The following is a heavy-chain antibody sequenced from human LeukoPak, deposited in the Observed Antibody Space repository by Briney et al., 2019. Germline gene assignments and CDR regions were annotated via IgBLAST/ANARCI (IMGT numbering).Heavy chain of an antibody. Sequence: PSETLSLTCAVYGGSFSGCYWSWIRPPPGKGLEWIGEINHSGSTNYNPSLKSRVTISVDTSKNQFYLKMSSVSAADTAVYYCAREFDWGQGTMVTVSS. CDR1: GGSFSGCY. CDR3: AREFD. CDR2: INHSGST. J-gene: IGHJ3*01. V-gene: IGHV4-34*01.